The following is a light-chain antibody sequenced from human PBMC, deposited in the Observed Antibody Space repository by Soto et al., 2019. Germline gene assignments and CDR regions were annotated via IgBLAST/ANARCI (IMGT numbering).Light chain of an antibody. V-gene: IGKV1-39*01. Sequence: DIQMTQSPSSLSASVGDRVTITCRASQSISPYLNWYQQRPGKAPKLLIYDASTLHSGVPSRFTAVGSGADFTLTITGLQPEDFATYFCLQHSDYPFTFGQGTRLEI. J-gene: IGKJ2*01. CDR3: LQHSDYPFT. CDR1: QSISPY. CDR2: DAS.